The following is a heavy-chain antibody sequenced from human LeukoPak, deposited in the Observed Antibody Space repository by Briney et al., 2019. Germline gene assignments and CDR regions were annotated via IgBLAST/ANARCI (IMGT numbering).Heavy chain of an antibody. D-gene: IGHD5-12*01. V-gene: IGHV4-38-2*01. Sequence: PSETLSLTCAVSGYSISSGYYWGWIRQLPGKGLEWIGNIYHSGSTYYNPSLKSRVTISVDTSKNQFSLKLSSVTAADTAVYYCARAGEGGYSGYDYYYHYYMDVWGKGTTVTVSS. CDR3: ARAGEGGYSGYDYYYHYYMDV. CDR2: IYHSGST. J-gene: IGHJ6*03. CDR1: GYSISSGYY.